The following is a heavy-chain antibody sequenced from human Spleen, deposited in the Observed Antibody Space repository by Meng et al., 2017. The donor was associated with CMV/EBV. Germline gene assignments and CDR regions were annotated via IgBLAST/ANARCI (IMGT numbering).Heavy chain of an antibody. CDR1: GYTFTGYY. J-gene: IGHJ4*02. D-gene: IGHD7-27*01. Sequence: QVHLVQSGTEVKKPGASMEVSCKASGYTFTGYYRHWLRQAPGQGLEWMGRLNPTSGGTDYAQKFQGRVTMTRDTSISTAYMELSSLRSEDTAVYYCARGVWGGGIDYWGQGTLVTVSS. CDR3: ARGVWGGGIDY. CDR2: LNPTSGGT. V-gene: IGHV1-2*06.